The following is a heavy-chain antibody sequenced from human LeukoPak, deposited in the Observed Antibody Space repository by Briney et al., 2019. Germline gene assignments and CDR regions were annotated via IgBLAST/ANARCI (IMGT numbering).Heavy chain of an antibody. CDR1: GDSVSSNSAA. V-gene: IGHV6-1*01. CDR3: ARIPYLYYYGMDV. Sequence: SQTLSLTCVISGDSVSSNSAAWNWIRQSPSRGLEWLGRTYRSKWSNDYAVSVKSRITINPDTSKNQFSLQLNFVTPEDTAVYYCARIPYLYYYGMDVWGQGTTVTVSS. J-gene: IGHJ6*02. CDR2: TYRSKWSN.